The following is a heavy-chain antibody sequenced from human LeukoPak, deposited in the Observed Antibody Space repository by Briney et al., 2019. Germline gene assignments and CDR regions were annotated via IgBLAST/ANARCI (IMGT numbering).Heavy chain of an antibody. Sequence: ASVKVSCKASGYTFTGYYMHWVRQAPGQGLEWMGRINPNSGGTNYAQKFQGRVTMTRDTSISTAYMELSRLRSDDTAVYYCARDYGDYVGYWYFDLWGRGTLVTVSS. CDR1: GYTFTGYY. J-gene: IGHJ2*01. CDR3: ARDYGDYVGYWYFDL. D-gene: IGHD4-17*01. V-gene: IGHV1-2*06. CDR2: INPNSGGT.